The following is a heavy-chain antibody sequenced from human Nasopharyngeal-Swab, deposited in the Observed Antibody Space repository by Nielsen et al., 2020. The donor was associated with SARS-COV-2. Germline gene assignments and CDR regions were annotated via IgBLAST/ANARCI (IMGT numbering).Heavy chain of an antibody. CDR1: GFTFSSYG. CDR3: AREIRGSGSYQNWFDP. J-gene: IGHJ5*02. V-gene: IGHV3-21*01. Sequence: GVLKISCAASGFTFSSYGINWVRQAPGQGLEWVSFISSSSTYIYYADSVKGRFTISRDNAKNSLYLQMNSLRAEDTAIYYCAREIRGSGSYQNWFDPWGQGTLVTVSS. CDR2: ISSSSTYI. D-gene: IGHD3-10*01.